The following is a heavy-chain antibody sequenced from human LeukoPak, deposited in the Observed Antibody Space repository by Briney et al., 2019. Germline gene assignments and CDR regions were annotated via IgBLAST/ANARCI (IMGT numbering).Heavy chain of an antibody. D-gene: IGHD5-18*01. V-gene: IGHV4-4*07. J-gene: IGHJ4*02. Sequence: SETLSLTCTVSGGSISSYYWSWIRQPAGKGLEWIGRIYTSGSTNYNPSLKSRVTMSVDTSKNQFSLKLSSVTAAGTAVYYCARGESPGYSYGPPPAFDYWGQGTLVTVSS. CDR3: ARGESPGYSYGPPPAFDY. CDR1: GGSISSYY. CDR2: IYTSGST.